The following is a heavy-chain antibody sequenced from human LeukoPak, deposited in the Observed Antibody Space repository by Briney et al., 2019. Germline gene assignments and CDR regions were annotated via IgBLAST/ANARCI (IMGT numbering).Heavy chain of an antibody. Sequence: SVKVSCKASGGTFSSYAISWVRQAPGQGVEWMGRIIPILGIANYAQKFQGRVTITADKSTSTAYMELSSLRSEDTAVYYCAGDRYYDSSGYSDYWGQGTLVTVSS. V-gene: IGHV1-69*04. CDR1: GGTFSSYA. J-gene: IGHJ4*02. D-gene: IGHD3-22*01. CDR2: IIPILGIA. CDR3: AGDRYYDSSGYSDY.